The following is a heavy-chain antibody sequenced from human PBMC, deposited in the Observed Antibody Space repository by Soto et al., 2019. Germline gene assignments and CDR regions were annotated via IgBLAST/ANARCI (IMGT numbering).Heavy chain of an antibody. CDR2: IYDDGSA. CDR1: GGSISSSY. D-gene: IGHD6-25*01. V-gene: IGHV4-59*01. J-gene: IGHJ6*02. CDR3: ARGSSERILPVEV. Sequence: SETLSLTCTVSGGSISSSYWSCIRQPPGKGLEWLAYIYDDGSANYNPSLKSRATISLDMSKNQFSLNLNSVTAADSGVYFCARGSSERILPVEVWGRGTTVTVSS.